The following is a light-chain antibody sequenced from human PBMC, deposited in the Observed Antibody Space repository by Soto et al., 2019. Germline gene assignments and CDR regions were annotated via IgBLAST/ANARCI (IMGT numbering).Light chain of an antibody. J-gene: IGKJ2*01. Sequence: EIVMTQSPATLSVSPGERATLSCRASQSVSSNLAWYQQKPGQAPRLLIYGASTRATGIPARFSGSVSGTEFTLTISSLQSEDFAVYYCQQHNNWPYTFGQGTKLEIK. CDR3: QQHNNWPYT. CDR2: GAS. CDR1: QSVSSN. V-gene: IGKV3-15*01.